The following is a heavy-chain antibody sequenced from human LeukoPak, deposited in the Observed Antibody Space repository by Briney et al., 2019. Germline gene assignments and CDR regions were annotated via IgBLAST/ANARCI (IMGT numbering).Heavy chain of an antibody. CDR2: IYYSGST. Sequence: SETLSLTCTVSGGSISSYYWSWIWQPPGKGLEWIGYIYYSGSTNYNPSLKSRVTISVDTSKNQFSLKLSSVTAADTAVYYCARTLDGYNLAFDYWGQGTLVTVSS. V-gene: IGHV4-59*01. J-gene: IGHJ4*02. D-gene: IGHD5-24*01. CDR3: ARTLDGYNLAFDY. CDR1: GGSISSYY.